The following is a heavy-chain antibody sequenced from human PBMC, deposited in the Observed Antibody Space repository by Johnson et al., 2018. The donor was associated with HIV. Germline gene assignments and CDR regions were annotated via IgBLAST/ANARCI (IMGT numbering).Heavy chain of an antibody. Sequence: VQLVESGGGLVQPGGSLRLSCAASGFTFSSYAISWVRQALGKGLDWVSGISGSGRSTYYAGSVTGRFTISRDNAKNSLYLQMNSLRAEDTALYYCARGRYQLPGAFDIWGQGTMVTVSS. CDR2: ISGSGRST. D-gene: IGHD2-2*01. CDR1: GFTFSSYA. J-gene: IGHJ3*02. CDR3: ARGRYQLPGAFDI. V-gene: IGHV3-23*04.